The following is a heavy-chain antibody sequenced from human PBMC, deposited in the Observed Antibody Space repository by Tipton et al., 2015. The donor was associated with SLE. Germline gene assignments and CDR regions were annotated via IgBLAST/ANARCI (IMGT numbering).Heavy chain of an antibody. CDR1: GYSFSNHW. V-gene: IGHV5-10-1*01. CDR3: ARDNGGYGDFDY. J-gene: IGHJ4*02. D-gene: IGHD1-1*01. Sequence: VQSGAEVKKPGESLRISCKGSGYSFSNHWISWVRQMPGKGLQWMGSIDPSDSYTNYSPSFQGHVTISADKSISTAYLQWSSLKASDTAMYYCARDNGGYGDFDYWGQGTLVTVSS. CDR2: IDPSDSYT.